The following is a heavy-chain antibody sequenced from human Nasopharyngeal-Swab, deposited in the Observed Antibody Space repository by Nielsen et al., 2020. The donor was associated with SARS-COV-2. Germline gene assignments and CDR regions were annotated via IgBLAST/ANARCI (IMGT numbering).Heavy chain of an antibody. CDR1: GYTFTSYD. D-gene: IGHD4-17*01. CDR3: ARGPATVTTSYCYYYMDV. V-gene: IGHV1-8*01. Sequence: ASAKVPCKASGYTFTSYDINWVRQATAQGLEGMGWMNPNSGNTGYAQKFQGRVTMTRNTSISTAYMELNSLGSEDTAVYYCARGPATVTTSYCYYYMDVWGKGTTVTVSS. J-gene: IGHJ6*03. CDR2: MNPNSGNT.